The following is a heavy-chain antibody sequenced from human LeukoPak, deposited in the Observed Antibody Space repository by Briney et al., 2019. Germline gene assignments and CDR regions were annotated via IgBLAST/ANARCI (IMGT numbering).Heavy chain of an antibody. J-gene: IGHJ4*02. CDR2: INHSGST. V-gene: IGHV4-34*01. Sequence: SETLSLTFAVYGGSFSGYYWSWIRQPPGKGLEWSGEINHSGSTNYNPSLKSRVTISVDTSKNQFSLKLSSVTAADTAVYYCASEYYDFWSGYCHFDYWGQGTLVTVTS. CDR1: GGSFSGYY. D-gene: IGHD3-3*01. CDR3: ASEYYDFWSGYCHFDY.